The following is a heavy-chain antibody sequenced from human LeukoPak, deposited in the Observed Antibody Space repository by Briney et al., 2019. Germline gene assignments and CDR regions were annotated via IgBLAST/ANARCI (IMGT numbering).Heavy chain of an antibody. J-gene: IGHJ4*02. CDR2: IYSGGST. D-gene: IGHD1-7*01. CDR1: GFTVSSNY. Sequence: PGGSLRLSCAASGFTVSSNYMSWVRQAPGKGLEWVSVIYSGGSTYYADSVKGRFTISRDNSKNTLYLQMNSLRAEDTAVYYCARGHNWNYAQPFDFWGQGTLVTVSS. V-gene: IGHV3-66*02. CDR3: ARGHNWNYAQPFDF.